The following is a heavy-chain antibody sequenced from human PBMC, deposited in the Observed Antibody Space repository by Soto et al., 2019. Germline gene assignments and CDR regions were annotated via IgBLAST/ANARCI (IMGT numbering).Heavy chain of an antibody. CDR3: ASDVEGYDFWSGPYYYYGMDV. CDR2: IIPIFGTA. D-gene: IGHD3-3*01. Sequence: GASVKVSCKASGHTFSSYAISWVRQAPGQGLEWMGGIIPIFGTANYAQKFQGRVTITADESTSTAYMELSSLRSEDTAVYYCASDVEGYDFWSGPYYYYGMDVWGQGTTVTVSS. V-gene: IGHV1-69*13. J-gene: IGHJ6*02. CDR1: GHTFSSYA.